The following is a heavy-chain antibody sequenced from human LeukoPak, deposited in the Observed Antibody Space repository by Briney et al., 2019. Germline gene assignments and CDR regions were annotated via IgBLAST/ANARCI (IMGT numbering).Heavy chain of an antibody. CDR2: IRNKANRYTT. CDR3: VRFGNNRDGYQFFDS. J-gene: IGHJ4*02. CDR1: GFTFSDHF. Sequence: GGSLRLSCAATGFTFSDHFIDWVRQAPGKGLEWVGRIRNKANRYTTAYAASVKGRFTISRDDSNYSLYLEMNRLETEDSAVYYCVRFGNNRDGYQFFDSWGQGILVTVSS. V-gene: IGHV3-72*01. D-gene: IGHD5-24*01.